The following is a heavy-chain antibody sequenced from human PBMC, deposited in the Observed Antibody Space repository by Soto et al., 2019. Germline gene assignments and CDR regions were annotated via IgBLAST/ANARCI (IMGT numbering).Heavy chain of an antibody. D-gene: IGHD5-18*01. CDR2: ISNSGGTT. J-gene: IGHJ4*01. CDR1: GFNFSNFA. V-gene: IGHV3-23*01. CDR3: AKLTWIQLWSRNCVPDY. Sequence: GSLRLSCAASGFNFSNFAMSWVRQAPGKGLEWVSGISNSGGTTYYADSVKGRFTISRDNSKNTLHLHMSGLTTEDTAVYYCAKLTWIQLWSRNCVPDYWGHGTLVTVSS.